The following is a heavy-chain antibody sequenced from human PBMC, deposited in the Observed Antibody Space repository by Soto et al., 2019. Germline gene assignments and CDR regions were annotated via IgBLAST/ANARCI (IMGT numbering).Heavy chain of an antibody. CDR3: ASRGGGDGVGLDF. D-gene: IGHD2-21*02. Sequence: EMQLVESGGGLVQPGGSLRLSCAASGFTFSSYSMNWVRQAPGKGLAWVSYITSGSNTIYYSDSVKGGSTISRDNAKNSLYLQMNGLRDEDTAVYYCASRGGGDGVGLDFWGQGTLVTVSS. V-gene: IGHV3-48*02. CDR1: GFTFSSYS. J-gene: IGHJ4*02. CDR2: ITSGSNTI.